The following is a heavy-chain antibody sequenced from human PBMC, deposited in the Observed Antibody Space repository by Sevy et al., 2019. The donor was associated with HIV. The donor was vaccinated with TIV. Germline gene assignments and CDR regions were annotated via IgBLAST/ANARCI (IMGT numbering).Heavy chain of an antibody. CDR1: GFTFSSYS. V-gene: IGHV3-48*02. Sequence: GGSLRLSCAASGFTFSSYSMNWVRQAPGKGLEWVSYISSSSSTIYYAYSVKGRFTISRDNAKNSLYLQMNSLRDEDTAVYCCARVGIAAAGTQGGNYYYYYYMDVWGKGTTVTVSS. J-gene: IGHJ6*03. CDR3: ARVGIAAAGTQGGNYYYYYYMDV. CDR2: ISSSSSTI. D-gene: IGHD6-13*01.